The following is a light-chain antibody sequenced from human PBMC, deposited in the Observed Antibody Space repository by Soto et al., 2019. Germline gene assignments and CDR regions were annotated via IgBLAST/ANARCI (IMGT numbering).Light chain of an antibody. J-gene: IGLJ1*01. CDR1: SSDVGSYNL. CDR2: EGG. V-gene: IGLV2-23*01. CDR3: CSFAHSNTYV. Sequence: QSVLTQPASVSVSPGQSTALSCTGTSSDVGSYNLVSWYQQYPGKAPKLLISEGGKRPSGISNRFSGSKSGNTASLTISGLQAEDEADYYCCSFAHSNTYVFGTGTKVT.